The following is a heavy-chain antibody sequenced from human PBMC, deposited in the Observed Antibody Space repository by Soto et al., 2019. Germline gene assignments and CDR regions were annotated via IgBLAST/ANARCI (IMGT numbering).Heavy chain of an antibody. J-gene: IGHJ4*02. CDR1: GFTFNDFE. V-gene: IGHV3-48*03. Sequence: EVQLLESGGGLVQPGGSLRLSCGVSGFTFNDFEMNWVRQAPGKGLEWLAYIDGSGTTKKYAGSVRGRFTISRDNPNNSLFLQMRSLSAAAMAFYYCARGFGRFNFWGQGTLVSVSS. CDR3: ARGFGRFNF. D-gene: IGHD3-10*01. CDR2: IDGSGTTK.